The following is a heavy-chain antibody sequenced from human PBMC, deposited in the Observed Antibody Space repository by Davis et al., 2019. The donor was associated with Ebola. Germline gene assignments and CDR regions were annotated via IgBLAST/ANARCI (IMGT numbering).Heavy chain of an antibody. CDR1: GFTFSSYE. D-gene: IGHD3-10*01. Sequence: GESLKISCAASGFTFSSYEMNWVRQAPGKGQEWVSYISSSGSTIYYADSVKGRFTISRDNSKNTLYLQMNSLRAEDTAVYYCAKDRAMVRPWYFDYWGQGTLVTVSS. V-gene: IGHV3-48*03. CDR2: ISSSGSTI. J-gene: IGHJ4*02. CDR3: AKDRAMVRPWYFDY.